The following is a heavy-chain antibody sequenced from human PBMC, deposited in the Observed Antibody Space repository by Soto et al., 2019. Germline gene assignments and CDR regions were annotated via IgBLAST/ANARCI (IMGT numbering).Heavy chain of an antibody. CDR3: ARDILPLSNWFDP. D-gene: IGHD2-21*01. CDR1: GFPFSDYY. J-gene: IGHJ5*02. Sequence: GGSLRLSCAASGFPFSDYYRSWIRPAPGKGLEWVSYISSSSSYTNYADSVKGRFTISRDNAKNSLYLQMNSLRAEDTAVYYCARDILPLSNWFDPCGQGTLVTVSS. CDR2: ISSSSSYT. V-gene: IGHV3-11*05.